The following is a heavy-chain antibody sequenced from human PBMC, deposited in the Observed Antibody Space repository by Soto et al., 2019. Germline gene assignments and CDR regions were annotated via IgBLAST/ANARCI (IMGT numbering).Heavy chain of an antibody. CDR2: IYYTGNT. D-gene: IGHD3-10*01. V-gene: IGHV4-39*01. CDR1: GGSISSSSYY. Sequence: QVQLQESGPGLVKPSETLSLTCTVSGGSISSSSYYWGWFRQPPGKGLEWIGSIYYTGNTYYNTSLKSPFSISLDTSKNHFSLKLNSVTAADTAVYYCARIALIRGSLDWLDPWGQGTLVTVSS. CDR3: ARIALIRGSLDWLDP. J-gene: IGHJ5*02.